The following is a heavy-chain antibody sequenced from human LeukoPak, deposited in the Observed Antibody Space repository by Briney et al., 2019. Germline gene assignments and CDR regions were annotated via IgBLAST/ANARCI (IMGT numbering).Heavy chain of an antibody. Sequence: PGGSLRLSCAASGFTFSSYEMNWVRQAPGKGLEWVSYISSSGSTIYYADSVKGRFTISRDNAKNSLYLQMNSLRAEDTAVYYCARCSDSDQLLLYYYYYYMDVWGKGTTVTVSS. CDR1: GFTFSSYE. D-gene: IGHD2-2*01. CDR3: ARCSDSDQLLLYYYYYYMDV. CDR2: ISSSGSTI. V-gene: IGHV3-48*03. J-gene: IGHJ6*03.